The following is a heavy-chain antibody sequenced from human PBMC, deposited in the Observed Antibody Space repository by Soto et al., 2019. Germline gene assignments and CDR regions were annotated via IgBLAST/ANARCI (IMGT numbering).Heavy chain of an antibody. Sequence: GGSLRLSCAASGFTFNYYAMTWVRQTPGRGLEWVAAMSGGGDSTKHADSVKGRFTISRDNSKNTLYLEMNSLRAEDTAVYYCAKDGRFSSSWPIIDYWGQGIPVTSPQ. CDR1: GFTFNYYA. J-gene: IGHJ4*02. V-gene: IGHV3-23*01. CDR2: MSGGGDST. D-gene: IGHD6-13*01. CDR3: AKDGRFSSSWPIIDY.